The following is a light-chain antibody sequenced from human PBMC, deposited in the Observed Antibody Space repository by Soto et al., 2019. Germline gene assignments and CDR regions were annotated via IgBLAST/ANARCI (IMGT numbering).Light chain of an antibody. J-gene: IGKJ1*01. CDR1: QSVSSS. CDR3: PQYNSWQT. CDR2: CAS. V-gene: IGKV3-15*01. Sequence: IQITHSPATLAGSPGKSATRSCRASQSVSSSLAWYQQRPGPAPRLLIYCASTRATAIPPRFSGSGSGTEFTLPISSLQSEDFAIDSCPQYNSWQTFGQATRWIS.